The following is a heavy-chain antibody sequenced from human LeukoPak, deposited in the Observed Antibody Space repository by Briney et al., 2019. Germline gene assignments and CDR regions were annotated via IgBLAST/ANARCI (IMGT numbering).Heavy chain of an antibody. CDR2: MNPNSGNT. CDR1: GYTFTSYD. V-gene: IGHV1-8*01. Sequence: ASVKVSCKASGYTFTSYDINWVRQATGQGLEWMGWMNPNSGNTGYAQKFQGRVTMTRNTSISTAYMELSSLRSEDTAVYYCAREGPYSRPFDYWGQETLVTVSS. D-gene: IGHD5-18*01. J-gene: IGHJ4*02. CDR3: AREGPYSRPFDY.